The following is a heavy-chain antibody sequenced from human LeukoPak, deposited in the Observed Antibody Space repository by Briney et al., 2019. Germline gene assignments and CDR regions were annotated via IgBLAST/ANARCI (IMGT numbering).Heavy chain of an antibody. CDR3: AREPTSGREPTSGRPLDY. D-gene: IGHD5-12*01. V-gene: IGHV4-4*07. Sequence: MSSETLSLTCTVSGGSISGYFWSWFRQPAGKGLEWIGRIYSSGSNNYNPSLKSRVTMSLDTSKNHLSLNLSSVTAADTAVYYCAREPTSGREPTSGRPLDYWGQGTLVTVSS. CDR2: IYSSGSN. CDR1: GGSISGYF. J-gene: IGHJ4*02.